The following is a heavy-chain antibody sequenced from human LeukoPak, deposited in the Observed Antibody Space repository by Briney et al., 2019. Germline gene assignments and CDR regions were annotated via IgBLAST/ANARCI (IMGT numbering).Heavy chain of an antibody. CDR2: ISTTSSDT. Sequence: AGGSLRLSCAASGFTFSDYYMSWTRQAPGKGLEWVSYISTTSSDTNYADSVKGRFTISRDNAKKSLYLQMSGLRDEDTAVYYCARDWAPFNENWFDPWGQGTLVTVSS. D-gene: IGHD1-1*01. CDR1: GFTFSDYY. CDR3: ARDWAPFNENWFDP. V-gene: IGHV3-11*06. J-gene: IGHJ5*02.